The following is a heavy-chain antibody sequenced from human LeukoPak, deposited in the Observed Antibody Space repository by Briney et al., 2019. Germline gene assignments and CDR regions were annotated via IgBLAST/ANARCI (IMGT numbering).Heavy chain of an antibody. J-gene: IGHJ4*02. V-gene: IGHV4-34*01. Sequence: PSETLSLTCAVYGGSFGGYYWNWIRQPPGKGLEWIGEINHSGSTNYNPSLKSRVTISVDTSKKQFSLKLSSVTAADTAVYYCARGGWTTVTPLKFWGQGTLVTVSS. CDR3: ARGGWTTVTPLKF. CDR2: INHSGST. CDR1: GGSFGGYY. D-gene: IGHD4-17*01.